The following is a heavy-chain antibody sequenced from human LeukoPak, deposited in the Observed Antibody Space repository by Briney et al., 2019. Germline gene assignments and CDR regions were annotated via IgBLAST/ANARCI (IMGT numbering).Heavy chain of an antibody. D-gene: IGHD6-19*01. J-gene: IGHJ4*02. CDR1: GGSISSSSYY. V-gene: IGHV4-39*07. Sequence: SETLSLTCTVSGGSISSSSYYWGWIRQPPGKGLEWIGSIYYSGSTYYNPSLKSRVTISVDTSKNQFSLKLSSVTAADTAVYYCARADSSGWQEFDYWGQGTLVTVSS. CDR3: ARADSSGWQEFDY. CDR2: IYYSGST.